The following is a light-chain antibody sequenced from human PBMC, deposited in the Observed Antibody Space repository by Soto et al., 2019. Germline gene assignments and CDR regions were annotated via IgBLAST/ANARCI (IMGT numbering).Light chain of an antibody. CDR2: DVS. CDR3: SSYTSSSTRVV. J-gene: IGLJ2*01. Sequence: QSSLTQPASVSGSPGQSIIISCTGTSSDVGGYNYVSWYQQHPGKAPKVMIYDVSKRPSGVSNRFSGSKSGNTASLTISGLQVEDEADYYCSSYTSSSTRVVFGGGTKLTVL. CDR1: SSDVGGYNY. V-gene: IGLV2-14*03.